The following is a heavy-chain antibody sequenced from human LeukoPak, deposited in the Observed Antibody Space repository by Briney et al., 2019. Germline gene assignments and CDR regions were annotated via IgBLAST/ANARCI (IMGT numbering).Heavy chain of an antibody. CDR2: INPNSGGT. D-gene: IGHD5-24*01. Sequence: ASVKVSCKASGYTFTGYYMHWVRQAPGQGLEWMGWINPNSGGTNYAQKFQGRVTMTRDTSISTAYMELSRLRSEDTAVYYCARGQMATRLGLDPWAREPWSPSPQ. J-gene: IGHJ5*02. CDR1: GYTFTGYY. V-gene: IGHV1-2*02. CDR3: ARGQMATRLGLDP.